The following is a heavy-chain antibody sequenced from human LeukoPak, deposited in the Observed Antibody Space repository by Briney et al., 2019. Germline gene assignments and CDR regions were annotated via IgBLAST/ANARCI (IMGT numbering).Heavy chain of an antibody. CDR2: IYTSGST. Sequence: SETLSLTCTVSGGSISSYYWSWIRQPAGKGLEWIGRIYTSGSTNYNPSLKSRVTISVDTSKNQFSLKLSPVTAADTAVYYCARGVRIAVAGTRWFDPWGQGTLVTVSS. V-gene: IGHV4-4*07. D-gene: IGHD6-19*01. CDR3: ARGVRIAVAGTRWFDP. J-gene: IGHJ5*02. CDR1: GGSISSYY.